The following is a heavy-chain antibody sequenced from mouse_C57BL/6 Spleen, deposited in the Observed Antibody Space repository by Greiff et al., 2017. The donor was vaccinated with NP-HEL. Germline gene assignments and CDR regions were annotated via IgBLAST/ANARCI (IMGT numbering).Heavy chain of an antibody. CDR2: IDPSDSET. D-gene: IGHD1-1*01. V-gene: IGHV1-52*01. CDR1: GYTFTSYW. J-gene: IGHJ4*01. CDR3: ARRYGSSGAIDY. Sequence: QVQLQQPGAELVRPGSSVKLSCKASGYTFTSYWMHWVKQRPIQGLEWIGNIDPSDSETHYNQKFKNKATLTVDKSSSTAYMQLNSLTSEDSAVYYCARRYGSSGAIDYWRQGTSVPVSS.